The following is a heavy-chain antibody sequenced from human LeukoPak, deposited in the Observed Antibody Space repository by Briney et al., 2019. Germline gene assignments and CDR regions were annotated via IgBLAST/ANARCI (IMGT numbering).Heavy chain of an antibody. CDR3: AKDDAWGRYQD. D-gene: IGHD3-16*01. V-gene: IGHV3-30*04. CDR1: GFTFSSYA. Sequence: PGRSLRLSCAASGFTFSSYAMHWVRQAPGKGLEWVAVISYDGSNKYYADSVKGRFTISRDNSKNTLYLQMSSLGAEDTAVYFCAKDDAWGRYQDWGQGTLVTVSS. J-gene: IGHJ1*01. CDR2: ISYDGSNK.